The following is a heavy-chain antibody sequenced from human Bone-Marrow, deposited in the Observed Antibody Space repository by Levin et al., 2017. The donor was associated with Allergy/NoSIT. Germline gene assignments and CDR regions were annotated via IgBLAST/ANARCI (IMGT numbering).Heavy chain of an antibody. V-gene: IGHV3-21*01. Sequence: TGGSLRLSCAASGFTFSSYSMNWVRQAPGKGLEWVSSISSSSSYIYYADSVKGRFTISRDNAKNSLYLQMNSLRAEDTAVYYCARDWSELVQYGSGSYYNGPYYYYYGMDVWGQGTTVTVSS. CDR1: GFTFSSYS. J-gene: IGHJ6*02. D-gene: IGHD3-10*01. CDR2: ISSSSSYI. CDR3: ARDWSELVQYGSGSYYNGPYYYYYGMDV.